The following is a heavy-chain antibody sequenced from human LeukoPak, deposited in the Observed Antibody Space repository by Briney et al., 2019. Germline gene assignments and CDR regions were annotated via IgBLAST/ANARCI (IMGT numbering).Heavy chain of an antibody. D-gene: IGHD7-27*01. CDR3: ASVTGELYYYGMDV. CDR2: INPNSGGT. J-gene: IGHJ6*02. V-gene: IGHV1-2*02. Sequence: ASVKVSCKASGYTFTGYYMHWVRQAPGQGLEWLGWINPNSGGTNYAQKFQGRVTMTRDTSISTAYMELSRLRSDDTAVYYCASVTGELYYYGMDVWGQGATVTVSS. CDR1: GYTFTGYY.